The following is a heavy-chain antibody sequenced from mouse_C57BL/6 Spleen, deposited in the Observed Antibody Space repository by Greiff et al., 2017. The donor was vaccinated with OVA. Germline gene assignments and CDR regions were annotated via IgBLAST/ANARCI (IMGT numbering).Heavy chain of an antibody. CDR2: IWSGGST. Sequence: VKLVESGPGLVQPSQSLSITCTVSGFSLTSYGVHWVRQSPGKGLEWLGVIWSGGSTDYNAAFISRLSISKDNSKSQVFFKMNSLQADDTAIYYCARESHYYGSSYWYFDVWGTGTTVTVSS. CDR3: ARESHYYGSSYWYFDV. V-gene: IGHV2-2*01. J-gene: IGHJ1*03. CDR1: GFSLTSYG. D-gene: IGHD1-1*01.